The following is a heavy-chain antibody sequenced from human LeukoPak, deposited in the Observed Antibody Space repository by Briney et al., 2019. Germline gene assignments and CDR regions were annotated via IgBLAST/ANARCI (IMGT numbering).Heavy chain of an antibody. Sequence: SVTVSCKASGGTFSSYAISWVRQAPGQGLEWMGGIIPIFGTANYAQKFQGRVTITADESTSTAYMELSSLRSEDTAVYYCARGVAVAGIFDIWGQGTMVTVSS. CDR2: IIPIFGTA. CDR1: GGTFSSYA. V-gene: IGHV1-69*13. CDR3: ARGVAVAGIFDI. D-gene: IGHD6-19*01. J-gene: IGHJ3*02.